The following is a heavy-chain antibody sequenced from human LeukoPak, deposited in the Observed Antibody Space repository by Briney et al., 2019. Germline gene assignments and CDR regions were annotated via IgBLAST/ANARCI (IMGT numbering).Heavy chain of an antibody. CDR3: GSMVRGANPNTDYYYGMDV. D-gene: IGHD3-10*01. CDR1: GGSFSGYY. V-gene: IGHV4-34*01. CDR2: INHSGST. J-gene: IGHJ6*02. Sequence: SETLSLTCAVYGGSFSGYYWRWIRQPPGKGLEWIGEINHSGSTNYNPSLKSRVTISVDTSKNQFSLKLSSVTAADTAVYYCGSMVRGANPNTDYYYGMDVWGQGTTVTVSS.